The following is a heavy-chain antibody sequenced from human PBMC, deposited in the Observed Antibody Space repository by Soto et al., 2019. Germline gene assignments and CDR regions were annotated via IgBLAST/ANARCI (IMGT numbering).Heavy chain of an antibody. CDR2: ISSSSSYI. V-gene: IGHV3-21*01. J-gene: IGHJ4*02. CDR3: ARIAMVRGVFLYYFDY. D-gene: IGHD3-10*01. CDR1: GFTFSSYS. Sequence: GGSLRLSCAASGFTFSSYSMNWVRQAPGKGPEWVSSISSSSSYIYYADSVKGRFTISRDNAKNSLYLQMNSLRAEDTAVYYCARIAMVRGVFLYYFDYWGQGTLVTVSS.